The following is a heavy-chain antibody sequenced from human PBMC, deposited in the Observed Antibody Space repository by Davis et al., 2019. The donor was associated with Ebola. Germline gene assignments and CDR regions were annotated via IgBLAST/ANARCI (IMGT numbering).Heavy chain of an antibody. CDR3: ARDELLTASLFDY. Sequence: GESLKISCAASGFTFSSYSMNWVRQAPGKGLEWVSSISSSSSYIYYAYSVKGRFTISRDNAKNSLYLQMNSLRAEDTAVYYCARDELLTASLFDYWGQGTLVTVSS. D-gene: IGHD2-21*02. CDR2: ISSSSSYI. V-gene: IGHV3-21*01. J-gene: IGHJ4*02. CDR1: GFTFSSYS.